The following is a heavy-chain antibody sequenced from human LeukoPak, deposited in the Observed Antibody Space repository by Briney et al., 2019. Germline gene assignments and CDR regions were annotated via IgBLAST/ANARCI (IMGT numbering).Heavy chain of an antibody. CDR2: LYSGGNT. J-gene: IGHJ4*02. V-gene: IGHV3-53*05. Sequence: GGSLRLSCAASGFTVSSNYLSWVRQAPGKGLEWVSALYSGGNTYYADSVKGRFTISRDNSKNTLYLQMNSLRPEDTAVYYCASTLTGYFDYWGQGTLVTVSS. D-gene: IGHD4/OR15-4a*01. CDR3: ASTLTGYFDY. CDR1: GFTVSSNY.